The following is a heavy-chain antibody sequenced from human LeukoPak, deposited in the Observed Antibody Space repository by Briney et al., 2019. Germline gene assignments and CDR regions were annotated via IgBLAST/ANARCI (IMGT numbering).Heavy chain of an antibody. CDR3: ARAIAAPN. CDR1: GYTFTGYY. Sequence: ASVKVSCKASGYTFTGYYMHLVRQAPGQGLEWMGWINPNSGGTNYAQKFQGRLTMTRDTSLSTASMELSRLRSDDTAVYYCARAIAAPNWGQGTLVTVSS. CDR2: INPNSGGT. V-gene: IGHV1-2*02. J-gene: IGHJ4*02. D-gene: IGHD6-6*01.